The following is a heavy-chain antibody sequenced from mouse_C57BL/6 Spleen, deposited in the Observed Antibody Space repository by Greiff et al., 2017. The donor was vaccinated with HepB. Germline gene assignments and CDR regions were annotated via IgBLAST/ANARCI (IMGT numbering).Heavy chain of an antibody. CDR2: IYPGNSDT. CDR3: TRAALGLVWYFDV. V-gene: IGHV1-5*01. D-gene: IGHD4-1*01. CDR1: GYTFTSYW. J-gene: IGHJ1*03. Sequence: EVQLQQSGTVLARPGASVKMSCKTSGYTFTSYWMHWVKQRPGQGLEWIGAIYPGNSDTSYNQKFKGKAKLTAVTSASTAYMERSSLTNEDSAVYYCTRAALGLVWYFDVWGTGTTVTVSS.